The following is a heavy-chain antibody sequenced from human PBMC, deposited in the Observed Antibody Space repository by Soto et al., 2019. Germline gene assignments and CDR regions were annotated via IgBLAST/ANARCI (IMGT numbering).Heavy chain of an antibody. CDR1: GFTFSSYG. J-gene: IGHJ4*02. D-gene: IGHD2-15*01. Sequence: QVQLVESGGGVVQPGRSLRLSCAASGFTFSSYGMHWVRQAPGKGLEWVAVISYDGSNKYYADSVKGRFTISRDNSKNTLYLQMNSLRAEDTAVYYCAKALWEPAVVVAEAGTGSNYFDYWGQGTLVTVSS. CDR2: ISYDGSNK. CDR3: AKALWEPAVVVAEAGTGSNYFDY. V-gene: IGHV3-30*18.